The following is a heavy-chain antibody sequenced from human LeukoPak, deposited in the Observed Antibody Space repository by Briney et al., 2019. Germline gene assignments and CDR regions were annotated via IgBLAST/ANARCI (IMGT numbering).Heavy chain of an antibody. CDR1: GFTVSSNY. CDR3: ARDLIKADSSGYAYAFDI. D-gene: IGHD3-22*01. V-gene: IGHV3-21*01. CDR2: ISSSSSYI. J-gene: IGHJ3*02. Sequence: PGGSLRLSCAASGFTVSSNYMSWVRQAPGKGLEWVSSISSSSSYIYYADSVKGRFTISRDNAKNSLYLQMNSLRAEDTAVYYCARDLIKADSSGYAYAFDIWGQGTMVTVSS.